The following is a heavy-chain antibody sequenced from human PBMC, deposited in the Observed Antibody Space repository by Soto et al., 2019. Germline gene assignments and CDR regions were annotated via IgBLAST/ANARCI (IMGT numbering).Heavy chain of an antibody. CDR2: ITPYNGNA. Sequence: QVHLVQSGAVVENPGASVKVSCKASGYTFTNFGINWVRQAPGQGPEWMGWITPYNGNANYPQKHQDRLTITTDTSTNTAYLELRSLRSDDTAVYFCARARMFSGAHHDYWGQGTRVTVSS. D-gene: IGHD1-26*01. CDR1: GYTFTNFG. CDR3: ARARMFSGAHHDY. V-gene: IGHV1-18*04. J-gene: IGHJ4*02.